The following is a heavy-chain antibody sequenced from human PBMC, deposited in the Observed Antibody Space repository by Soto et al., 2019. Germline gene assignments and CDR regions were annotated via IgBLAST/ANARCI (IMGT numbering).Heavy chain of an antibody. CDR3: AKVLPYGSGSYYNCFDY. J-gene: IGHJ4*02. Sequence: GGSLRLSCAASGFTFDDYAMHWVRQAPGKGLEWVSLISGDGGSTYYADSVKGRFTISRDNSKNSLYLQMNSLRTEDTALYYCAKVLPYGSGSYYNCFDYWGQGTLVTVSS. CDR2: ISGDGGST. V-gene: IGHV3-43*02. D-gene: IGHD3-10*01. CDR1: GFTFDDYA.